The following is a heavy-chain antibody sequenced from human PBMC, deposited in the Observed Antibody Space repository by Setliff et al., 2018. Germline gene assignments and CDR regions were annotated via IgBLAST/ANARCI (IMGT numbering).Heavy chain of an antibody. CDR2: ISGSSSYI. D-gene: IGHD6-6*01. V-gene: IGHV3-21*01. Sequence: PGGSLRLSCAASGFTFSSNNMHWVRQAPGKGLEWVSCISGSSSYIYADSVKGRFTISRDNAKNSLYLQMNSLRAEDTAVYYCARAPSSSSASWFDPWGQGTLVTVSS. J-gene: IGHJ5*02. CDR1: GFTFSSNN. CDR3: ARAPSSSSASWFDP.